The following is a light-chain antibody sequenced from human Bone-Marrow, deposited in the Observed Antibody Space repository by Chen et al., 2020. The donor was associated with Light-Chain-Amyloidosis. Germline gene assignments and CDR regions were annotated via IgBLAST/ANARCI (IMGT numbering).Light chain of an antibody. Sequence: SYVLTQPSSVSVAPGQTATIACGGNNIGSTSVHWYQQAPGPAPLLVVYDDSDRPPGIPGRLSGSNSGNTATLTISGGEAGDEADYDCQVWDRSSGRPVFGGGTKLTVL. V-gene: IGLV3-21*02. CDR1: NIGSTS. CDR2: DDS. CDR3: QVWDRSSGRPV. J-gene: IGLJ3*02.